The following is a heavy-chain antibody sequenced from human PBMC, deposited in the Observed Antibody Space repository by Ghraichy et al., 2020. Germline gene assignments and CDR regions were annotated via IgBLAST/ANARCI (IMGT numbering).Heavy chain of an antibody. V-gene: IGHV4-38-2*02. CDR2: VYHSGST. CDR3: ARAPSADYMDV. CDR1: GYSISRAYY. J-gene: IGHJ6*03. Sequence: SQTLSLTCTVSGYSISRAYYWGWIRQPPGKGLEWIGNVYHSGSTYYNPSLKSRVTMSLDTSNNQFSLKLTSVIAADTALYYCARAPSADYMDVWGKGTTVTVSS.